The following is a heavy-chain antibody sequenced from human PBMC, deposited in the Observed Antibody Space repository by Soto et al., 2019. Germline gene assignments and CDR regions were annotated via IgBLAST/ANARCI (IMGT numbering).Heavy chain of an antibody. CDR2: ISAYNDNI. V-gene: IGHV1-18*01. Sequence: QIQLVQSGTEVKKPGASVKVSCKASGYTFTSYGISWVRQAPGQGLEWMGWISAYNDNINYAQKLQGRVTMTTDTSTSTAYMELRSLRSDDTAVYFSARDQVGATGDYWGQGTLVTVSS. CDR3: ARDQVGATGDY. J-gene: IGHJ4*02. D-gene: IGHD1-26*01. CDR1: GYTFTSYG.